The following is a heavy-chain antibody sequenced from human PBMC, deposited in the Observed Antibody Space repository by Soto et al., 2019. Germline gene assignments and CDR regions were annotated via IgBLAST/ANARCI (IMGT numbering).Heavy chain of an antibody. CDR3: TETTPPNYYDSSGSSYFDY. V-gene: IGHV3-15*01. Sequence: PGGSLRLSCAASGFTFSNAWMSWVRQAPGKGLEWVGRIKGKTDGGTTDYAAPVKGRFTISRDDSKNTLYLQMNSLKTEDTAVYYCTETTPPNYYDSSGSSYFDYWGQGTLVTVSS. J-gene: IGHJ4*02. CDR2: IKGKTDGGTT. CDR1: GFTFSNAW. D-gene: IGHD3-22*01.